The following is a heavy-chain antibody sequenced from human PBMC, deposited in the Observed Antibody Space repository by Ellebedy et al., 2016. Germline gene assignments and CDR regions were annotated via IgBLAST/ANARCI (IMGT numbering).Heavy chain of an antibody. CDR1: GGTFSSYA. J-gene: IGHJ4*02. V-gene: IGHV1-69*13. CDR3: AREHLGGEQWPPLDY. CDR2: IIPIFGTA. D-gene: IGHD6-19*01. Sequence: ASVKVSCKASGGTFSSYAISWVRQAPGQGLEWMGGIIPIFGTANYAQKFQGRVTITADESTSTAYMELSSLRSEDTAVYYCAREHLGGEQWPPLDYWGQGTLVTVSS.